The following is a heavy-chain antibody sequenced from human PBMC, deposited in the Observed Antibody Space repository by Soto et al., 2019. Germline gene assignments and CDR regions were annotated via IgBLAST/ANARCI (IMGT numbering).Heavy chain of an antibody. CDR1: GGSVSSGSYY. V-gene: IGHV4-61*01. CDR3: AREPQSGSNYYYDSSGYYDY. CDR2: IYYSGST. J-gene: IGHJ4*02. D-gene: IGHD3-22*01. Sequence: PSETLSLTCTVSGGSVSSGSYYWSWIRQPPGKGLEWIGYIYYSGSTNYNPSLKSRVTISVDTSKNQFSLKLSSVTAADTAVYYCAREPQSGSNYYYDSSGYYDYWGQGTLVTVSS.